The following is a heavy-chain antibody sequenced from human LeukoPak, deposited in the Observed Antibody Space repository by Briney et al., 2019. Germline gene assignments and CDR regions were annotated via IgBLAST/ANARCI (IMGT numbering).Heavy chain of an antibody. CDR2: IWYDGSNK. CDR1: GFSFSSYA. Sequence: GGSLRLSCAASGFSFSSYAIHWVRQAPGKGLEWVTVIWYDGSNKFYADSVKGRFTISRDNSKNTVFVQMDNLRGEDTAVYYCARDSGYSRSSGYWYFDLWGRGTLVTVSS. J-gene: IGHJ2*01. V-gene: IGHV3-33*08. D-gene: IGHD6-13*01. CDR3: ARDSGYSRSSGYWYFDL.